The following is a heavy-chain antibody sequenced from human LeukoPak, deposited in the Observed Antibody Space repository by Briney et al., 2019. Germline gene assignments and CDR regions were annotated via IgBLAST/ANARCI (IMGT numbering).Heavy chain of an antibody. CDR3: AKGWGAVAGTFYFDY. CDR2: ISGRGAST. Sequence: GGSLRLSCAASGFTFSSYSMDWVRQAPGKGLEWVSGISGRGASTYYADSVKGRFTISRDNSRNTVYLLMNSLRAEDTAVYYCAKGWGAVAGTFYFDYWGQGTLVAVSS. CDR1: GFTFSSYS. D-gene: IGHD6-19*01. J-gene: IGHJ4*02. V-gene: IGHV3-23*01.